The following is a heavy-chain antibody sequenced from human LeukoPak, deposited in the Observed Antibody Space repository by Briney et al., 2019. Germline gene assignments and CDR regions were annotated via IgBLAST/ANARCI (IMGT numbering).Heavy chain of an antibody. CDR2: ISGSGGST. CDR1: GFTFSSYA. Sequence: GGSLRLSCAASGFTFSSYAMRWVRQAPGKGLEWVSAISGSGGSTYYADSVKGRFTISRDNSKNTLYLQMNSLRAEDTAVYYCAKDRNSLYDYRDYGSLDYWGQGTLVTVSS. CDR3: AKDRNSLYDYRDYGSLDY. V-gene: IGHV3-23*01. D-gene: IGHD4-17*01. J-gene: IGHJ4*02.